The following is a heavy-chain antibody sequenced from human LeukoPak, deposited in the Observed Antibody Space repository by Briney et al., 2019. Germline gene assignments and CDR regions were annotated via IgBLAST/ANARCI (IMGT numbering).Heavy chain of an antibody. Sequence: PSQTLSLTCTVSGGSISSGGYYWSWIRQHPGKGLEWIGYIYYSGSTYYNPSLKSRVTISVDTSKNQFSLKLSSVTAADTAVYYCARDYDFSKELPLRETYGMDVWGQGTTVTVSS. V-gene: IGHV4-31*03. J-gene: IGHJ6*02. CDR3: ARDYDFSKELPLRETYGMDV. CDR2: IYYSGST. CDR1: GGSISSGGYY. D-gene: IGHD3/OR15-3a*01.